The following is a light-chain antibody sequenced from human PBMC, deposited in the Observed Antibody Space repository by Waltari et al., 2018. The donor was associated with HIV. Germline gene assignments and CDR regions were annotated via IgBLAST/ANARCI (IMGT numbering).Light chain of an antibody. CDR1: PNIGNY. CDR2: DAS. V-gene: IGKV3-11*01. CDR3: QQRSNWPPVT. J-gene: IGKJ5*01. Sequence: EVVLTQSPSTLSLSQGERATLSCRASPNIGNYLAWYQQKPGQAPRRLIYDASTRASGIPARFSGSGSGTDFTLTISSLEPEDVAVYYCQQRSNWPPVTFGQGTRLEI.